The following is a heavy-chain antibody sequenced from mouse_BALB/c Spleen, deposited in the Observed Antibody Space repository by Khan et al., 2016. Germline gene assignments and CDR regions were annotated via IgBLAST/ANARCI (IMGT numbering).Heavy chain of an antibody. J-gene: IGHJ1*01. CDR1: GFTFSYYA. CDR2: IISGGNT. V-gene: IGHV5-6-5*01. CDR3: ARAGGYFDV. Sequence: DVELVEPGGGLVKPGGSLKLSCAASGFTFSYYAMSWVRQPPEKRLEWVASIISGGNTYYPDSVKGRFTITRDNARNILYLQMSSLGSEDTAMYYCARAGGYFDVWGAGTTVTVSS.